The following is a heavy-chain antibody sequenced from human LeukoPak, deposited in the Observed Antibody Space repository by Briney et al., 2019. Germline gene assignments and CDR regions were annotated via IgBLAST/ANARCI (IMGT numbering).Heavy chain of an antibody. J-gene: IGHJ4*02. CDR1: GFTFSSYA. D-gene: IGHD6-6*01. CDR3: ARDLEGRASPSSDY. CDR2: ISYDGSNK. Sequence: GGSLRLSCAASGFTFSSYAMHWVRQAPGKGLEWVAVISYDGSNKYYADSVKGRFTISRDNSKNSLYLQMNSLRAEDTAVYYCARDLEGRASPSSDYWGQGTLVTVSS. V-gene: IGHV3-30*07.